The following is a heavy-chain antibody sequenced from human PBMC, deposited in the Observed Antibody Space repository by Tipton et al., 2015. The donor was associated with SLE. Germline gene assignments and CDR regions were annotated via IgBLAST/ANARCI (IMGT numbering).Heavy chain of an antibody. J-gene: IGHJ2*01. CDR2: IYHSGST. CDR3: ARDMGASLRYFDL. V-gene: IGHV4-30-2*01. Sequence: TLSLTCTVSGGSISSSSYYWGWIRQPPGKGLEWIGYIYHSGSTYYNPSLKSRVTISVDTSKNQFSLKLRSVTAADTAVYYCARDMGASLRYFDLWGRGTRDTVSS. CDR1: GGSISSSSYY.